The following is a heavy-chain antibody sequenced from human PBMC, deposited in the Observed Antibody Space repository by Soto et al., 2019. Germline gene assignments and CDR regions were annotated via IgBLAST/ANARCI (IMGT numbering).Heavy chain of an antibody. J-gene: IGHJ2*01. Sequence: EVQLVESGGGLVQPGGSLRLSCAASGFTFSSYWMHWVRQAPGKGLVWVSRINSDGSSTSYADSVKGLFTISRDNAKNTLYLQMNSLRAEDTAVYYCASEMQNWYFDLWGRGTLVTVSS. CDR3: ASEMQNWYFDL. CDR2: INSDGSST. CDR1: GFTFSSYW. V-gene: IGHV3-74*01.